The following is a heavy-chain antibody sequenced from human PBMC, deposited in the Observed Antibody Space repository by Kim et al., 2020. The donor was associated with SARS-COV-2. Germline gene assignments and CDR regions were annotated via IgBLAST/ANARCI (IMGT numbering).Heavy chain of an antibody. V-gene: IGHV4-34*01. CDR2: INHSGST. CDR1: GGSFSGYY. CDR3: ASGIVVVISHYYYYGMDV. J-gene: IGHJ6*01. D-gene: IGHD3-22*01. Sequence: SETLSLTCAVYGGSFSGYYWSWIRQPPGKGLEWIGEINHSGSTNYNPSLKSRVTISVDTSKNQFSLKLSSVTAADTAVYYCASGIVVVISHYYYYGMDVWGQGTTVTVSS.